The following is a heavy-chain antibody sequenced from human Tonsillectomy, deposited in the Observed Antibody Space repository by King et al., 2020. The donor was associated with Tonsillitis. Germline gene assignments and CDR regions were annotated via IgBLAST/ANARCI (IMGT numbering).Heavy chain of an antibody. CDR1: GFSLSTSGMC. CDR2: IDWDDDK. V-gene: IGHV2-70*01. J-gene: IGHJ6*03. Sequence: TLQESGPALVKPTQTLTLTCTFSGFSLSTSGMCVSWIRQPPGKALEWLALIDWDDDKYYSTSLKTRLAISKDTSKNQVVLTMTNMDPVDTATYYCARAPGYCSSTSCYKGGYYYYYMDVWGKGTTVTVSS. CDR3: ARAPGYCSSTSCYKGGYYYYYMDV. D-gene: IGHD2-2*02.